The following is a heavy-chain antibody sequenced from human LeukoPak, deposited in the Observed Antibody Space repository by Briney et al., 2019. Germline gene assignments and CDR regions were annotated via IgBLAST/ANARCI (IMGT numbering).Heavy chain of an antibody. CDR1: GFTFSSDI. J-gene: IGHJ3*02. CDR2: ISSGSTYI. CDR3: ARDRESWYSLSRTLDI. D-gene: IGHD6-13*01. V-gene: IGHV3-21*01. Sequence: PGGSLRLSSAASGFTFSSDIMNWVRQAPGKGLEWVSSISSGSTYIYYADSVKGRFTISGDNAKNSLYLQMNSLRAEDTAVYYCARDRESWYSLSRTLDIWGQGTMVTVSS.